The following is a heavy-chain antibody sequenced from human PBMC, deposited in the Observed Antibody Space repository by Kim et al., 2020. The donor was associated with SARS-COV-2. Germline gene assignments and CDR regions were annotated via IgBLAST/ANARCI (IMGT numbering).Heavy chain of an antibody. Sequence: SETLSLTCTVSGGSVSNGRFYWTWIRQPPGKGLEWIGYIYYNGTTNYNPSLKSRVTMSVDRSMNQVSLKVTSVTAADTAFYYCARGGLLWFEELLGWFDPWGQGTLVTVSS. CDR2: IYYNGTT. CDR1: GGSVSNGRFY. CDR3: ARGGLLWFEELLGWFDP. V-gene: IGHV4-61*01. J-gene: IGHJ5*02. D-gene: IGHD3-10*01.